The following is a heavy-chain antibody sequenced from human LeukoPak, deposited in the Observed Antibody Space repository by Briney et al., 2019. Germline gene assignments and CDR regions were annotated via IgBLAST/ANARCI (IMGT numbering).Heavy chain of an antibody. Sequence: GGSLRLSCAASGFTFSSYWMSWVRQAPGKGLEWVANIKQDGSEKYYVDSVKGRFTISRDNAKNSLYLQMNSLRAEDTAVYYCARVNTYYYDSSGSHQPLGIDYWGQGTLVTVSS. CDR3: ARVNTYYYDSSGSHQPLGIDY. CDR1: GFTFSSYW. D-gene: IGHD3-22*01. V-gene: IGHV3-7*01. CDR2: IKQDGSEK. J-gene: IGHJ4*02.